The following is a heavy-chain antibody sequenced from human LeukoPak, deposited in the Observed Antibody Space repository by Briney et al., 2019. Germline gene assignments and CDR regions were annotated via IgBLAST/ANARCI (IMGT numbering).Heavy chain of an antibody. CDR2: ISSSGSTI. D-gene: IGHD3-22*01. CDR3: ARAVAPPVGSRGYYRDY. Sequence: PGGSLRLSCAASGFTFSSYEMNWVRQAPGKGLEWVSYISSSGSTIYYADSVKGRFTISSDNAKNSLYLQVNSLRAEDTAVYYCARAVAPPVGSRGYYRDYWGQGTLVTVSS. V-gene: IGHV3-48*03. J-gene: IGHJ4*02. CDR1: GFTFSSYE.